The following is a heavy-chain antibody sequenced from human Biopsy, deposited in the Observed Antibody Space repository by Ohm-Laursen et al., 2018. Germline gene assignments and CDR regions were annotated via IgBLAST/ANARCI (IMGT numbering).Heavy chain of an antibody. CDR3: AKAGQTSGEYVVPRHFDS. CDR2: IVPLFETT. J-gene: IGHJ4*02. Sequence: SSVKVSCKTSGYNFDIYPLFWVRQAPGQGFEWMGGIVPLFETTDSAQKFQGRVTITADRSTTTAYIELSGPTSEDTAIYYRAKAGQTSGEYVVPRHFDSWGQGTRVTVSS. CDR1: GYNFDIYP. D-gene: IGHD2-15*01. V-gene: IGHV1-69*06.